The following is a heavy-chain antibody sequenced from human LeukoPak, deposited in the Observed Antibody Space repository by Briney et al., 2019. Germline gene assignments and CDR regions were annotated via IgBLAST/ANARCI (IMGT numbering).Heavy chain of an antibody. CDR2: IKSKTDGGTT. D-gene: IGHD6-13*01. V-gene: IGHV3-15*01. J-gene: IGHJ1*01. CDR3: TTRAAAVSSEYFQH. Sequence: GGSLRLSCAASGFTFSNAWMSWVRQAPGKGLEWVGRIKSKTDGGTTDYAAPVKGRFTISRDDSKNTLYLQMNSLKTEDTAVYYCTTRAAAVSSEYFQHWGQGTLVTVSS. CDR1: GFTFSNAW.